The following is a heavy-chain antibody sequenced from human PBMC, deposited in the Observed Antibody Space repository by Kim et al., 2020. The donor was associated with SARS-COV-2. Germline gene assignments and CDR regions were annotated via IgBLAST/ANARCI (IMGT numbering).Heavy chain of an antibody. J-gene: IGHJ5*02. CDR2: ISYDGSNK. CDR1: GFTFSSYA. CDR3: ARELGLSGSRFDP. V-gene: IGHV3-30*04. D-gene: IGHD3-10*01. Sequence: GGSLRLSCAASGFTFSSYAMHWVRQAPGKGLEWVAVISYDGSNKYYADSVKGRFTISRDNSKNMLYLQMNSLRAEDTAVYYCARELGLSGSRFDPWGQGTLVTVSS.